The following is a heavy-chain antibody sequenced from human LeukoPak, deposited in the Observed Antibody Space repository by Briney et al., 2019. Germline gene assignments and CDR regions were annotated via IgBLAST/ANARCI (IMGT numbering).Heavy chain of an antibody. Sequence: PGGSLRLSCSASGFTFSLYAMNWVRQAPGKGLEWVSYINSESTDILYAGSVKGRFTISRDIAKNSLYLQMNSLRAEDTAVYYCARQIAVAAPPDPNWFDSWGQGTLVTVSS. CDR3: ARQIAVAAPPDPNWFDS. CDR1: GFTFSLYA. CDR2: INSESTDI. D-gene: IGHD2-21*01. J-gene: IGHJ5*01. V-gene: IGHV3-21*05.